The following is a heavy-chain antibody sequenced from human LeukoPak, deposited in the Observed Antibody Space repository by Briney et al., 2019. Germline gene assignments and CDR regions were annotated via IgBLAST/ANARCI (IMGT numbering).Heavy chain of an antibody. Sequence: SQTLSLTCAISGDSVSNSTTGWNWIRQSPSRGLEWLGRTHYESKWKNDYAESVKSRITINPDTSKNQFSLQLNSVTPEDTAVYFCARGFLMRGFDYWGQGTLVTVSS. V-gene: IGHV6-1*01. CDR2: THYESKWKN. CDR1: GDSVSNSTTG. J-gene: IGHJ4*02. CDR3: ARGFLMRGFDY.